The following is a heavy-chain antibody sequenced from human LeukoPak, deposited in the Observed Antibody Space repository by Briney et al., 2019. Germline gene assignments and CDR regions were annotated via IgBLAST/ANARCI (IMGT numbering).Heavy chain of an antibody. CDR2: IRGSGGSA. J-gene: IGHJ4*02. Sequence: GGSLRLSCAASGFTFSSYAMSWVRQAPGKGLEWVSAIRGSGGSAYYADSVKGRFTISRDNSKNTLYLQMNSLRAEDTAVYYCAKVRRSSYYFDYWGQGTLVTVSS. CDR3: AKVRRSSYYFDY. CDR1: GFTFSSYA. V-gene: IGHV3-23*01. D-gene: IGHD6-6*01.